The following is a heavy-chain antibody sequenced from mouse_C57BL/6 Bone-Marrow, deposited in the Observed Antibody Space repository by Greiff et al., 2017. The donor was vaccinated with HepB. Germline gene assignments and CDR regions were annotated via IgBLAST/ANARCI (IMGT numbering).Heavy chain of an antibody. Sequence: VQLQQPGAELVKPGASVKLSCKASGYTFTSYWMHWVKQRPGQGLEWIGMIHPNSGSTNYNEKFKRKATLTVDKSSSTAYMQLSSLTSEDSAVYYCAITTVVVNWGQGTTLTVSS. CDR2: IHPNSGST. J-gene: IGHJ2*01. CDR3: AITTVVVN. V-gene: IGHV1-64*01. CDR1: GYTFTSYW. D-gene: IGHD1-1*01.